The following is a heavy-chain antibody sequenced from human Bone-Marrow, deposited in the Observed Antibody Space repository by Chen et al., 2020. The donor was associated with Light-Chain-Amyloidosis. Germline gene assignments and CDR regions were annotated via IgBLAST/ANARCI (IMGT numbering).Heavy chain of an antibody. CDR2: IYPDDSDA. Sequence: EVQXEQSGPEVKMPGESLKISCKGSGYTFPNYWIGWVRQMPGKGLEWMGVIYPDDSDARYSPSFEGQVTISADKSITTAYLQWRSLKASDTAMYYCARRRDGYNFDYWGQGTLVTVSS. CDR3: ARRRDGYNFDY. J-gene: IGHJ4*02. CDR1: GYTFPNYW. V-gene: IGHV5-51*01. D-gene: IGHD5-12*01.